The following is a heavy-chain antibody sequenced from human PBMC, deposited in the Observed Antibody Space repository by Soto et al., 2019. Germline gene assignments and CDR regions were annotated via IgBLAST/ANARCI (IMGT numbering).Heavy chain of an antibody. V-gene: IGHV4-59*01. Sequence: NPSETLSLTCTVSGGSISSYYWSWIRQPPGKGLEWIGYIYYSGSTNYNPSLKSRVTISVDTSKNQFSLKLSSVTAADTAVYYCARGDSYEDYWGQGTLVTVSS. J-gene: IGHJ4*02. CDR2: IYYSGST. CDR1: GGSISSYY. D-gene: IGHD5-18*01. CDR3: ARGDSYEDY.